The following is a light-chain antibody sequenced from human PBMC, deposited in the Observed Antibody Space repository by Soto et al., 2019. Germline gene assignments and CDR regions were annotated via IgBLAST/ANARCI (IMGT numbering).Light chain of an antibody. Sequence: EIVLTQSPGTLSLSPGERATLSCRASQSVSSHYLAWYQQKPGQAPRLLIYAASSRATSTPNWFGGSGSGTVFTLTISREEPEYVAVYYWQHYGYSPTFGGGTKVDIK. CDR1: QSVSSHY. CDR2: AAS. V-gene: IGKV3-20*01. J-gene: IGKJ4*01. CDR3: QHYGYSPT.